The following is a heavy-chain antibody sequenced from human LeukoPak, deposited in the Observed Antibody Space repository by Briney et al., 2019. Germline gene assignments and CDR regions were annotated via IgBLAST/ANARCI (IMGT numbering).Heavy chain of an antibody. CDR1: GYTFTSYG. CDR2: ISAYNGNT. V-gene: IGHV1-18*01. J-gene: IGHJ4*02. Sequence: ASVKVSCEASGYTFTSYGISWVRQAPGQGLEWMGWISAYNGNTNYAQKLQGRVTMTTDTSTSTAYMELRSLRSDDTAVYYCARVHRQGRGFGELLRFFDYWGQGTLVTVSS. CDR3: ARVHRQGRGFGELLRFFDY. D-gene: IGHD3-10*01.